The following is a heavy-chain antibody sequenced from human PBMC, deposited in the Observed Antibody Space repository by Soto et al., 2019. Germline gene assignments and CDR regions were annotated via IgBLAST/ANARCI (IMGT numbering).Heavy chain of an antibody. D-gene: IGHD1-7*01. J-gene: IGHJ4*02. CDR1: GGSISSYH. CDR3: ARESGDNWDYEAY. CDR2: IYTSVNT. V-gene: IGHV4-4*07. Sequence: PSETLSLTCSVSGGSISSYHWSWIRQSAGKGLEWIGRIYTSVNTHYNPSLKSRVTVSIDTSKNQFFLTVNSVTAADSAVYYCARESGDNWDYEAYWGQGTPVTGS.